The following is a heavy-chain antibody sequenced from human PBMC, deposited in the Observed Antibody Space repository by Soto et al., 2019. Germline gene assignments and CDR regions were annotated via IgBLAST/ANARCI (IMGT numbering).Heavy chain of an antibody. CDR2: IYYSGST. D-gene: IGHD1-1*01. Sequence: SETLSLTCTVSGGSISSGGYYWSWIRQHPGKGLEWIGYIYYSGSTYYNPSLKSRVTISVDTSKNQFSLKLTSVTAADTGMYYWARTLPNRQLFDSWSQEILVTVSS. V-gene: IGHV4-31*03. J-gene: IGHJ4*02. CDR3: ARTLPNRQLFDS. CDR1: GGSISSGGYY.